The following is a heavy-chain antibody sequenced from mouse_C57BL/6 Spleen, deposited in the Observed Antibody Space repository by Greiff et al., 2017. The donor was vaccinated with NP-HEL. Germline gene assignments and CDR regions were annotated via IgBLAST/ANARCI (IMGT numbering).Heavy chain of an antibody. D-gene: IGHD1-1*01. CDR1: GFSLSTSGMG. Sequence: QVTLKVCGPGILQSSQTLSLTCSFSGFSLSTSGMGVSWIRQPSGKGLEWLAHIYWDDDKRYNPSLNSRLTISKDTSRNQVFLKITSVDTADTATYYCARSFITTVVATDYFDYWGQGTTLTVSS. CDR2: IYWDDDK. J-gene: IGHJ2*01. V-gene: IGHV8-12*01. CDR3: ARSFITTVVATDYFDY.